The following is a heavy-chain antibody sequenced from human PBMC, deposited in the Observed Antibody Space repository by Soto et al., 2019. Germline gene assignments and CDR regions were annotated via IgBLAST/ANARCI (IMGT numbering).Heavy chain of an antibody. J-gene: IGHJ5*02. CDR3: ARSLRWGVVTGWFDP. Sequence: QVQLVQSGAEVKKPGSSVKVSCKASGGTFSSYAISWVRQAPGQGLEWMGGIIPIFGTANYAQKFQGRVTITADKSTSTAYMELSRLRSEDTAVYFCARSLRWGVVTGWFDPWGQGTLVTVSS. CDR2: IIPIFGTA. CDR1: GGTFSSYA. V-gene: IGHV1-69*06. D-gene: IGHD2-21*02.